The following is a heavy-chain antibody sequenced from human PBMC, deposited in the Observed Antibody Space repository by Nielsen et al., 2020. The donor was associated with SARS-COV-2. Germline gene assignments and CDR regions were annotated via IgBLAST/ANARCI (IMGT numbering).Heavy chain of an antibody. CDR2: IKQDGSEK. Sequence: WIRQPPGKGLEWVANIKQDGSEKYYVDSVKGRFTISRDNSKNTLYLQMNSLRAEDTAVYYCARDFKDIVVVPAAPRRYYYYYMDVWGKGTTVTVSS. D-gene: IGHD2-2*01. J-gene: IGHJ6*03. CDR3: ARDFKDIVVVPAAPRRYYYYYMDV. V-gene: IGHV3-7*01.